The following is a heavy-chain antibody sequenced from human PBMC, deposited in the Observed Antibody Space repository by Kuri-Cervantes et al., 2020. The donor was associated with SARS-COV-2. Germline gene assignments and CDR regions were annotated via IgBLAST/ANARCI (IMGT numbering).Heavy chain of an antibody. D-gene: IGHD2-2*02. CDR2: IYPGDSDT. CDR3: ARLRGYCSSTSCYKDYYYYYMDV. V-gene: IGHV5-51*01. CDR1: GYSFTSYW. J-gene: IGHJ6*03. Sequence: GEFLKISCKGSGYSFTSYWIGWVRQMPGKGLEWMGIIYPGDSDTRYSPSFQGQVTISADKSISTAYLQWSSLKASDTAMYYCARLRGYCSSTSCYKDYYYYYMDVWGKGTTVTVSS.